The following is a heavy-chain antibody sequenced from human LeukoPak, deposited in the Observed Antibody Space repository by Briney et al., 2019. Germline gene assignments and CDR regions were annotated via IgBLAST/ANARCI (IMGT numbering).Heavy chain of an antibody. CDR2: ISSTSSTK. V-gene: IGHV3-48*04. J-gene: IGHJ4*02. D-gene: IGHD3-10*01. CDR1: GFIFSSYS. CDR3: AREGHYYGSGSSLYYFDY. Sequence: GGSLRLSCAGSGFIFSSYSLNWVRQAPGKGLEWVSYISSTSSTKYYADSVKGRFTISRDNAKNSLYLQMNSLRAEDTAVYYCAREGHYYGSGSSLYYFDYWGQGTPVTVSS.